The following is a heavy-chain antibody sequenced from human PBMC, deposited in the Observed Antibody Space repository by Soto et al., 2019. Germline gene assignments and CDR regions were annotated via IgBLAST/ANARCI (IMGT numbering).Heavy chain of an antibody. CDR3: ARLYCISTSCYPPGWFDP. J-gene: IGHJ5*02. CDR2: IIPIFGTA. D-gene: IGHD2-2*01. Sequence: QVQLVQSGAEVKKPGSSVKVSCKASGGTFSSYAISWVRQAPGQGLEWMGGIIPIFGTANYAQKFQGRVMINAAESTSTAYIELSKLGSEDPAVYYCARLYCISTSCYPPGWFDPWGQGTLVTVSS. V-gene: IGHV1-69*12. CDR1: GGTFSSYA.